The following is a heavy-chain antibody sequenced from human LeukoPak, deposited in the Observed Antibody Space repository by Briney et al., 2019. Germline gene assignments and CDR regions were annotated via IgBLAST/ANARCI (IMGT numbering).Heavy chain of an antibody. J-gene: IGHJ4*02. V-gene: IGHV1-2*02. Sequence: ASVKVSCKGSGYTFTGYYMHWVRQAPGQGLEWMGWINPNSGTTNYAQKFQGRVTVTRDTSISKAYMELSRLEYDDTDVYFCARDLMTTPTWDFDYWGQGTLVTVAS. D-gene: IGHD3-16*01. CDR3: ARDLMTTPTWDFDY. CDR1: GYTFTGYY. CDR2: INPNSGTT.